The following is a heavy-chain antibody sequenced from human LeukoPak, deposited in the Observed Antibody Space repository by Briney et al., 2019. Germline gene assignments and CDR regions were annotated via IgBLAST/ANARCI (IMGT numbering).Heavy chain of an antibody. D-gene: IGHD2/OR15-2a*01. CDR1: GGSISSSSYY. Sequence: SETLSLTCTVSGGSISSSSYYWSWIRQPAGKGLEWIGRIYTSGSTNYNPSLKSRVTISVDTSKNQFSLKLNSVTAADTAVYYCARDLSFDYWGQGTLVTVSS. CDR2: IYTSGST. J-gene: IGHJ4*02. CDR3: ARDLSFDY. V-gene: IGHV4-61*02.